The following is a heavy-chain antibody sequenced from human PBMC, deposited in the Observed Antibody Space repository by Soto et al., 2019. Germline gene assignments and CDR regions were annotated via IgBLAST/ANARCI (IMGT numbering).Heavy chain of an antibody. D-gene: IGHD6-6*01. CDR1: GYPISSGYY. CDR2: IYHSGST. J-gene: IGHJ5*02. CDR3: ASMAGSSSSGGWFDP. V-gene: IGHV4-38-2*01. Sequence: PSETLSLTCAVSGYPISSGYYWGWIRQPPGKGLEWIGSIYHSGSTYYNPSLKSRVTISVDTSKNQFSLKLSSVTAADTAVYYCASMAGSSSSGGWFDPWGQGTLVTVSS.